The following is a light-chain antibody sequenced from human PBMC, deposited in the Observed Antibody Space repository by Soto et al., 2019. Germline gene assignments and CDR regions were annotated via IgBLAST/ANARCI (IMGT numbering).Light chain of an antibody. Sequence: EIVLTQSPGTLSLSPGERATLSCRASQSVSSSYLAWYQQKPGQAPRLLIYGASSRATGIPDRFSGSGSGTDFTLTISRLEPEDFAVYYCQQYGSSPTGYTFGQGTKVEIK. V-gene: IGKV3-20*01. J-gene: IGKJ2*01. CDR1: QSVSSSY. CDR2: GAS. CDR3: QQYGSSPTGYT.